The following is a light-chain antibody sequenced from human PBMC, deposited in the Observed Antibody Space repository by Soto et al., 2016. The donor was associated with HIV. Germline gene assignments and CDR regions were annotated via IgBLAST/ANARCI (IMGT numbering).Light chain of an antibody. CDR1: QDITTY. Sequence: DIQMTQSPSSLSASVGDRVTITCRASQDITTYLAWYQQKPGKVPKLLIYKASNLENGVPSRFSGSGSGTEFTLTISSLQPDDFATYYCQQYYSYHTFGQGTKLEIK. J-gene: IGKJ2*01. CDR2: KAS. V-gene: IGKV1-5*03. CDR3: QQYYSYHT.